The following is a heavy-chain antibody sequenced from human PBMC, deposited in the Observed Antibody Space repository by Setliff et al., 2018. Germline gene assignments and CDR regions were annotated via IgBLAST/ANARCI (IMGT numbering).Heavy chain of an antibody. CDR2: IDYDGRT. V-gene: IGHV4-38-2*01. D-gene: IGHD3-22*01. J-gene: IGHJ6*02. CDR1: GYSISSGNY. CDR3: NGFYHYFSLDV. Sequence: SETLSLTCAVSGYSISSGNYWGWIRQPPGKGLEWIGEIDYDGRTKYNPSLKSRVIISGDRSKWQLSLKMRSVTAADTAVYYCNGFYHYFSLDVWGQGTTVTVSS.